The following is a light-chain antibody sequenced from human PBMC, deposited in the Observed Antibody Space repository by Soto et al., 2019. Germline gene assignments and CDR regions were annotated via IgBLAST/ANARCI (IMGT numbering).Light chain of an antibody. CDR3: GTWDSSLSAVV. Sequence: SVLTQPPSVSAAPGQKVTISCSGSSSNIGNNYVSWYQQLPGTAPKLLIYDNNDRPSGIPDRFSGSKSGTSATLGITGLQTGDEADYYCGTWDSSLSAVVFGAGTKLTVL. CDR1: SSNIGNNY. J-gene: IGLJ2*01. V-gene: IGLV1-51*01. CDR2: DNN.